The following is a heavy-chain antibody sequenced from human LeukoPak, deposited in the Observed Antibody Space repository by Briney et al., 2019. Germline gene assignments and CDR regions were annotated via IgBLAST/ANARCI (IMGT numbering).Heavy chain of an antibody. J-gene: IGHJ4*02. V-gene: IGHV4-39*07. CDR1: GGYISSSSYY. CDR2: IYYSGST. Sequence: PSETLSLTCTVSGGYISSSSYYWGWIRQPPGKGLEWIGSIYYSGSTYYNPSLKSRVTISVDTSKNQFSLKLSSVTAADTAVYYCARGGGAGYCSGGSCVPFDYWGQGTLVTVSS. CDR3: ARGGGAGYCSGGSCVPFDY. D-gene: IGHD2-15*01.